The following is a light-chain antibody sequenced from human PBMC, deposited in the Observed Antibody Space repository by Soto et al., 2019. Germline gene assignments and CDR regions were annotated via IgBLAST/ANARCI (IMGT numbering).Light chain of an antibody. J-gene: IGLJ2*01. CDR1: SSDVGSYNL. CDR2: EVN. CDR3: CSFAGSATWI. V-gene: IGLV2-23*02. Sequence: QSVLTQPAAVSGSPGQSITISCTGTSSDVGSYNLVSWYQQHPGKAPKLMIYEVNKWPSGVSNRFSGSKSGNTASLTISGIQAEDEADYYCCSFAGSATWIFGGGTQLTVL.